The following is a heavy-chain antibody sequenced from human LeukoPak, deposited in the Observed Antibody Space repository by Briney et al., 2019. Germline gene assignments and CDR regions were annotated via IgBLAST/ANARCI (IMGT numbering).Heavy chain of an antibody. CDR1: GGSISSGDYY. D-gene: IGHD3-3*01. V-gene: IGHV4-30-4*01. CDR3: ARDVLRFLEWLSRGHAFDI. Sequence: SQTLSLTCTVSGGSISSGDYYWSWIRQPPGKGLEWIGYIYYSGSTYYNPSLKSRVTISVDTSKNQFSLKLSSVTAADTAVYYCARDVLRFLEWLSRGHAFDIWGQGTMVTVSS. J-gene: IGHJ3*02. CDR2: IYYSGST.